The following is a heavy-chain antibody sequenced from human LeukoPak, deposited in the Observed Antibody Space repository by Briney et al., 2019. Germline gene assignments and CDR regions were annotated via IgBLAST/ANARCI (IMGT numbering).Heavy chain of an antibody. CDR1: GFTFSSYG. CDR2: IYSGGST. V-gene: IGHV3-53*01. J-gene: IGHJ4*02. CDR3: ARGISSNRVDFDY. Sequence: GGSLRLSCAASGFTFSSYGMHWVRQAPGKGLEWVSVIYSGGSTYYADSVKGRFTISRDNSKNTLYLQMNSLRAEDTAVYYCARGISSNRVDFDYWGQGTLVTVSS. D-gene: IGHD3-3*02.